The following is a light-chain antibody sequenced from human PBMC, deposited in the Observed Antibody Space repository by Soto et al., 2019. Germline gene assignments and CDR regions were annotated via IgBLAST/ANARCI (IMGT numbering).Light chain of an antibody. CDR2: YAS. Sequence: EIVLTQSPATLSLSPGERATLSCRASQSVSNDLVWYHQKPGQAPRLVIYYASNRASGIPARFSGSGSGTDFTLTISSLEPEDLAVYYSQQRSSWPPTFGGGTKVEFK. J-gene: IGKJ4*01. CDR1: QSVSND. CDR3: QQRSSWPPT. V-gene: IGKV3-11*01.